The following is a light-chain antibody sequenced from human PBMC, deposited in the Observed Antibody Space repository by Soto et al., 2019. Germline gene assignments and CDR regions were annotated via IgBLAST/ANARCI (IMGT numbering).Light chain of an antibody. CDR1: SNEGGGYNY. J-gene: IGLJ1*01. CDR3: SSYTSSSTLYV. Sequence: QSLLAQPASLSGSPGQSIPISCTGNSNEGGGYNYVSWYQQHPGKAPKLMIYDVSNRPSGVSNRFSGSKSGNTASLTISGLQAEDEADYYCSSYTSSSTLYVFGTGTKVTVL. V-gene: IGLV2-14*01. CDR2: DVS.